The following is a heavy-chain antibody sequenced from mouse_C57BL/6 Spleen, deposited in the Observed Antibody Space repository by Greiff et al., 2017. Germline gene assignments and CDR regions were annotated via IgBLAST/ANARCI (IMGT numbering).Heavy chain of an antibody. D-gene: IGHD2-2*01. CDR1: GYTFTDYE. V-gene: IGHV1-15*01. CDR2: IDPETGGT. J-gene: IGHJ4*01. CDR3: TRMEEVTTVHAMDY. Sequence: QVQLQQSGAELVRPGASVTLSCKASGYTFTDYEMHWVKQTPVHGLEWIGAIDPETGGTAYNQKFKGKAILTADKSSSTAYMELRSLTSEDSAVYYCTRMEEVTTVHAMDYWGQGTSVTVSS.